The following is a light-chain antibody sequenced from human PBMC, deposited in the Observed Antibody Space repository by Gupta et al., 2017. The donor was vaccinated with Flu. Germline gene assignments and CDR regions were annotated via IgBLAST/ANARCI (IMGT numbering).Light chain of an antibody. Sequence: TKRPSGVPDRFSGSKSGNTASLTISGLQVDDEADSYCSAYAGRSLFVIFGGGTTLTVL. V-gene: IGLV2-11*01. CDR2: T. CDR3: SAYAGRSLFVI. J-gene: IGLJ2*01.